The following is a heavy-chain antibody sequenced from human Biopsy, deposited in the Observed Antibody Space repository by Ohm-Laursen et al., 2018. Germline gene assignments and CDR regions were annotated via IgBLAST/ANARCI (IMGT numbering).Heavy chain of an antibody. Sequence: SLRLSCAASGFSVSSYDMNWVRQAPGKGLEWISYISETSSHTYDADSVRGRFTVARDIAKNSLYLQLDSLRVEDTAVYYCARDSSRRAREGGMDVWGQGTMVTVSS. D-gene: IGHD6-6*01. CDR1: GFSVSSYD. V-gene: IGHV3-21*01. CDR3: ARDSSRRAREGGMDV. CDR2: ISETSSHT. J-gene: IGHJ6*02.